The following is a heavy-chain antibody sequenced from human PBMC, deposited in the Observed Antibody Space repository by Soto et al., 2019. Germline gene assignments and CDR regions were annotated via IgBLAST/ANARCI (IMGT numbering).Heavy chain of an antibody. CDR1: GYTFSSYY. Sequence: QVQMVQSGAEVKKPGASVKVSCKASGYTFSSYYMHWVRQAPGQGLEWLGLINPSGGRTTYAQKCQGRDTLTRDTSTSTVYMELSSLTSEDAAVYYCARDTSGYCISSRCYVDAFDIWGQGTEVTVSS. CDR3: ARDTSGYCISSRCYVDAFDI. CDR2: INPSGGRT. D-gene: IGHD2-2*01. J-gene: IGHJ3*02. V-gene: IGHV1-46*01.